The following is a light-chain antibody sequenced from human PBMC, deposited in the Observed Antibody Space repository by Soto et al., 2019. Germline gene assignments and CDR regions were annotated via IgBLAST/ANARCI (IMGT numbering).Light chain of an antibody. V-gene: IGKV3-20*01. CDR3: QMYTSYLYT. CDR2: GVS. CDR1: QSVCSID. J-gene: IGKJ2*01. Sequence: VVSKSAVALSLSPGERATVSCRASQSVCSIDLAWYQEKHGQAPRLLIYGVSSRATGMPDRWSGSGSGTKFTTTIISMQADEVVRDYCQMYTSYLYTFGQGTRLE.